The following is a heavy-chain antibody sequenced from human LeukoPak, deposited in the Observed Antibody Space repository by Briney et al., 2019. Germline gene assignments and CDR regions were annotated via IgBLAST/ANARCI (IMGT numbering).Heavy chain of an antibody. V-gene: IGHV1-2*02. CDR3: AKEATGSGGFDY. CDR1: GFTFTAYH. D-gene: IGHD3-10*01. J-gene: IGHJ4*02. CDR2: INLDRRIT. Sequence: ASVKFSCKASGFTFTAYHLHWVRQAPGQGLEWMGSINLDRRITHYAAKFQGRVTMTWDTSITTGYMDLTRLNSDDTALYFCAKEATGSGGFDYWGQGTLVTVSA.